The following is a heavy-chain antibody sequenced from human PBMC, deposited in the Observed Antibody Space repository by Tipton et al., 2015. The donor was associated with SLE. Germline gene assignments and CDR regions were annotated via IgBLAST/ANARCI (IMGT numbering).Heavy chain of an antibody. CDR3: AREPYREGFDY. D-gene: IGHD3-16*01. CDR1: GYSISSGYY. Sequence: TLSLTCTVSGYSISSGYYWGWIRQPPGKGLEWIGSIYHSGSTYYNPSLKSRVTISVDTSKNQFSLKLTSVTAADTAVYYCAREPYREGFDYWGQGTLVTVSS. J-gene: IGHJ4*02. V-gene: IGHV4-38-2*02. CDR2: IYHSGST.